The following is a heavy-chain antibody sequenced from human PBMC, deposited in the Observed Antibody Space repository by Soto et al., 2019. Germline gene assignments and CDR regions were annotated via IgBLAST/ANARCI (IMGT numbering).Heavy chain of an antibody. Sequence: QVQLQESGPGLVKTSGTLSLTCAVSGGSISSSNWWSWVRQPPGKGLEGIGEIYHSGSTNYNPSLKSRGTISVDKSKNQFSLKLSSVTAADTAVYYCARSYSSSWYYCGMDVWGQGTTVTVSS. CDR3: ARSYSSSWYYCGMDV. V-gene: IGHV4-4*02. CDR1: GGSISSSNW. D-gene: IGHD6-13*01. J-gene: IGHJ6*02. CDR2: IYHSGST.